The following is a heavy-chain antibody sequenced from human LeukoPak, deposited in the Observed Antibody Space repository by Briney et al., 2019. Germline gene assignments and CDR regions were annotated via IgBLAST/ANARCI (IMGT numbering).Heavy chain of an antibody. V-gene: IGHV3-21*01. CDR2: ISSSSSYI. D-gene: IGHD5-24*01. Sequence: GGSLRLSCAASGFTFSSYSMHSVRQAPGKGLEWVSSISSSSSYIYYADSVKGRFTISRDNAKNSLYLQMNSLRAEDTAVYYCARSRRDGYKTFDYWGQGTLVTVSS. CDR3: ARSRRDGYKTFDY. CDR1: GFTFSSYS. J-gene: IGHJ4*02.